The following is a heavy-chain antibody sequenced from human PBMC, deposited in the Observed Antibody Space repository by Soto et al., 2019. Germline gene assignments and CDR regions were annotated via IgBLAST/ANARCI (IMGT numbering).Heavy chain of an antibody. D-gene: IGHD4-17*01. CDR3: ARRRSTVTTPWFYHGMDV. J-gene: IGHJ6*02. CDR2: IFYDGSHK. V-gene: IGHV3-33*01. CDR1: GFAFIDYG. Sequence: QVQLEESGGGVVQPGRSLRLSCTASGFAFIDYGMHWVRQAPGKGLEWGAIIFYDGSHKYYADSVKGRFTISRDNSRNTVELQMTSLRAEDTATYFCARRRSTVTTPWFYHGMDVWGRGTTVTVSS.